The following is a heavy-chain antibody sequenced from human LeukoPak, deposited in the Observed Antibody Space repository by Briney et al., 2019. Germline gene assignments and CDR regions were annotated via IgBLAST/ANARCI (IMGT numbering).Heavy chain of an antibody. Sequence: LSLTCTVSGDSISSSSYYWGWIRQAPGKALEWVSYVSSGSSTIYYADSVKGRFTVSRDNGKRSLYLHMNSLRAEDTAMYYCARGESSYCSGGCYFASWGQGTLVTISS. CDR1: GDSISSSSYY. V-gene: IGHV3-11*04. CDR3: ARGESSYCSGGCYFAS. J-gene: IGHJ5*01. CDR2: VSSGSSTI. D-gene: IGHD2-21*02.